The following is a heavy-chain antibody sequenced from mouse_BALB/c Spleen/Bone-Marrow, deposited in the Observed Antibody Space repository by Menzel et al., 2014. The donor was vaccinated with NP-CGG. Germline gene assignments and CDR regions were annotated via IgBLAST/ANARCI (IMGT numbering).Heavy chain of an antibody. Sequence: LVKPSQTLSLTCSVTGDSITSGYWNWIRKFPGNKLEYMGYISYSGSTYYNPSLKSRISITRDTSKNQYYLQLNSVTTEDTATYYCARWGGYGNYDAMDYWGQGTSVTVSS. CDR3: ARWGGYGNYDAMDY. CDR1: GDSITSGY. J-gene: IGHJ4*01. D-gene: IGHD2-10*02. V-gene: IGHV3-8*02. CDR2: ISYSGST.